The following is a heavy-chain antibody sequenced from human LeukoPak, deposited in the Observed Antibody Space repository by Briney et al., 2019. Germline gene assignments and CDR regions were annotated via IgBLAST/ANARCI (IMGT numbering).Heavy chain of an antibody. D-gene: IGHD3-10*01. J-gene: IGHJ1*01. V-gene: IGHV1-18*01. CDR2: ISAYNGNT. CDR3: GGEDYRTGRYPSIQD. Sequence: ASVKVPCKCCVYILLKYLCSGLGPAAGQGLEWMGWISAYNGNTNYAQKLQGRVTMTTDTSTSTAYMKLRSQRSDDTAAYYCGGEDYRTGRYPSIQDWGQGTLVTVSS. CDR1: VYILLKYL.